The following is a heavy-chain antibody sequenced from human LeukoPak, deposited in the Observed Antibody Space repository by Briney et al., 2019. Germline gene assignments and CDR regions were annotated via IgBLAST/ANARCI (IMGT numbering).Heavy chain of an antibody. J-gene: IGHJ4*02. Sequence: PSETLSLTCAVYGGSFSNYYWSWIPQPPGKGLEWIGEINHSGSTNYNPSLKSRVTISLDTSKNQFSLKLSSATAADTAVYYCARGFSSSWYGDYWGQGTLVTVSS. V-gene: IGHV4-34*01. D-gene: IGHD6-13*01. CDR1: GGSFSNYY. CDR2: INHSGST. CDR3: ARGFSSSWYGDY.